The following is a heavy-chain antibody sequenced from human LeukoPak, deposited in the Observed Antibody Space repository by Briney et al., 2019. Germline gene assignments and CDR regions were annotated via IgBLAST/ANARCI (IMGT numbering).Heavy chain of an antibody. Sequence: SETLSLTCTVSGGSISSSSYYWGWIRQAPGKGLEWIGSIYYSGSTYNNPTLKSRVTISVDTSKDQLCLKLSSVTAADTAVYYCARLRDISSWLVPKYYFDYWGQGTLVTVSS. V-gene: IGHV4-39*07. CDR1: GGSISSSSYY. D-gene: IGHD6-19*01. J-gene: IGHJ4*02. CDR2: IYYSGST. CDR3: ARLRDISSWLVPKYYFDY.